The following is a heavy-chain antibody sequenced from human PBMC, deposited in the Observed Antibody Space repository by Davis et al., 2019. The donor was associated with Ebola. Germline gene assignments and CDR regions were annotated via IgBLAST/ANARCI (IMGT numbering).Heavy chain of an antibody. CDR3: ARGPYCSSTSCYTGTNWFDP. CDR1: GCSISSYH. V-gene: IGHV4-59*01. Sequence: MPSETLSLTCTASGCSISSYHWSWIRQPPGKGLDWIGYIYYSGSTNYNPSLKSPVTISVDTSKNQFSLKLSSVTAADTAVYYCARGPYCSSTSCYTGTNWFDPWGQGTLVTVSS. J-gene: IGHJ5*02. CDR2: IYYSGST. D-gene: IGHD2-2*02.